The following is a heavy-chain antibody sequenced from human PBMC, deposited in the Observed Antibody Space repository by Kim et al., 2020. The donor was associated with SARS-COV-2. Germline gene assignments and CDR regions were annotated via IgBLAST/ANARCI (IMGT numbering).Heavy chain of an antibody. CDR1: GFTFRSYG. J-gene: IGHJ4*02. CDR3: AKDVAYYGWAFDS. Sequence: GGSLRLSCAASGFTFRSYGMNWVRQAPGKGLEWVSTISSGGGYIYYLDSVTGRCTISRDDSNNILYLQMNSLRVDDTAIYYCAKDVAYYGWAFDSWGQGYLVAASP. D-gene: IGHD3-10*01. CDR2: ISSGGGYI. V-gene: IGHV3-23*01.